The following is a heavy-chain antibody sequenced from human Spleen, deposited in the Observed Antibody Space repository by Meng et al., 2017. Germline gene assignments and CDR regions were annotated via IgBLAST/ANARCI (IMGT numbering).Heavy chain of an antibody. V-gene: IGHV4-61*02. CDR2: IYTSGST. CDR1: GGSISSGSYY. J-gene: IGHJ3*02. Sequence: SETLSLTCTVSGGSISSGSYYWSWIRQPAGKGLEWIGRIYTSGSTNYNPSLKSRVTMSVDTSKNQFSLKLSSVTAADTAVYYCARDPNSPVRAFDIWGQGTMVTVSS. D-gene: IGHD3-10*01. CDR3: ARDPNSPVRAFDI.